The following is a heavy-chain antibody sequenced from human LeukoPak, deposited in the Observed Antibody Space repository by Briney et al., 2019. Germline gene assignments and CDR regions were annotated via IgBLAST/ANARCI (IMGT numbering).Heavy chain of an antibody. CDR3: ARERIMITFGGVIVSGNWFDP. CDR2: IYYSGST. Sequence: SQTLSLTCTVSGGPISSGDYYWSWIRQPPGKGLEWIGYIYYSGSTYYNPSLKSRVTISVDTSKNQFSLKLSSVTAADTAVYHCARERIMITFGGVIVSGNWFDPWGQGTLVTVSS. CDR1: GGPISSGDYY. J-gene: IGHJ5*02. V-gene: IGHV4-30-4*08. D-gene: IGHD3-16*02.